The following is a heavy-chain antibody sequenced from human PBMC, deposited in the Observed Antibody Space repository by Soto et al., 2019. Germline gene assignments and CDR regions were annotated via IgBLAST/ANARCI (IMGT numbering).Heavy chain of an antibody. CDR1: GYTFTSYA. Sequence: AASVKVSCKASGYTFTSYAMHWVRQAPGQRLEWMGWINAGNGNTKYSQKFQGRVTITRDTSASTAYMELSSLRSEDTAVYYCARGHCSSTSCYPDYWGQGTLVTVSS. J-gene: IGHJ4*02. D-gene: IGHD2-2*01. CDR3: ARGHCSSTSCYPDY. CDR2: INAGNGNT. V-gene: IGHV1-3*01.